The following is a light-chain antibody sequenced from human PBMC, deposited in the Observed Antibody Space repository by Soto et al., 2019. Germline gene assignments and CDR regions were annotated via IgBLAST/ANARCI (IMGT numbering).Light chain of an antibody. J-gene: IGLJ7*01. CDR2: ETD. V-gene: IGLV2-14*01. CDR3: YAYRSGIIF. Sequence: QSALTQPASVSGSPGQSITISCTGTNNDVGGHMYVSWYQHQAGKVPKLIIYETDARPSGVSDRFSLSKSGNTASLAISEVQSEDESSYSVYAYRSGIIFFGGGTPLTVL. CDR1: NNDVGGHMY.